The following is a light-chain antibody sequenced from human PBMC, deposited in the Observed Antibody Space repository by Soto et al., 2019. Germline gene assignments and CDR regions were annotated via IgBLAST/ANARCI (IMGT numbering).Light chain of an antibody. J-gene: IGKJ4*01. Sequence: EIVLTQSPVTLSVSPGERATLSSRASQSLSSNSLAWYQQKPGQAPRLLIFGTSRRATAIPDRFSGSGSGTDFTLTISRLEPEDFAVYYCQQYGGSTRFFGGGTKVEIK. CDR1: QSLSSNS. CDR2: GTS. V-gene: IGKV3-20*01. CDR3: QQYGGSTRF.